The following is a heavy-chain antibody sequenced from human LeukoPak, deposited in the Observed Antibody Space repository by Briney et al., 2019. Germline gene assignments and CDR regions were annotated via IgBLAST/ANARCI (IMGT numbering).Heavy chain of an antibody. V-gene: IGHV4-39*01. Sequence: PSETLSLTCAVYGGSFSSYYWGWIRQPPGKGLEWIGSIYYSGSTYYNPSLKSRVTISVDTSKNQFSLKLSSVTAADTAVYYCATDDDDAFDIWGQGTMVTVSS. D-gene: IGHD1-1*01. CDR2: IYYSGST. CDR1: GGSFSSYY. CDR3: ATDDDDAFDI. J-gene: IGHJ3*02.